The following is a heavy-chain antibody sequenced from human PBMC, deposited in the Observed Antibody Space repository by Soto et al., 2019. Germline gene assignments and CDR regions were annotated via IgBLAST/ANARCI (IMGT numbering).Heavy chain of an antibody. V-gene: IGHV1-69*13. Sequence: SVKVSCKASGGTFISYAISWVRQAPGQGLEWMGGIIPIFGTANYAQKFQGRVTITADESTSTAYMELSSLRSEDTAVYYCAGGDIVVVPAVLRDYCYHYGMRVCCTRTT. CDR1: GGTFISYA. J-gene: IGHJ6*04. D-gene: IGHD2-2*01. CDR2: IIPIFGTA. CDR3: AGGDIVVVPAVLRDYCYHYGMRV.